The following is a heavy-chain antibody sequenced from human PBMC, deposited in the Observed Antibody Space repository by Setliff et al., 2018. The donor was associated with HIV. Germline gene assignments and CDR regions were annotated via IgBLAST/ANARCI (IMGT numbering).Heavy chain of an antibody. D-gene: IGHD3-10*01. CDR2: ISPYSRIT. CDR1: GYSFTSYG. CDR3: ARGRNYNSVMDV. Sequence: ASVKVSCKASGYSFTSYGIGWVRQAPGQGLEWIGWISPYSRITNYAPKFRDRVTMTTETSTNTAYLEVRSLSSDDTAVYYCARGRNYNSVMDVWGQGTTVTVSS. J-gene: IGHJ6*02. V-gene: IGHV1-18*01.